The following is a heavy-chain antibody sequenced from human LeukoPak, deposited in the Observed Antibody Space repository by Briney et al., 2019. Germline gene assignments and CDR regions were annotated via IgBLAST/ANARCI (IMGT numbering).Heavy chain of an antibody. CDR2: IYWDDDK. CDR1: GFSLSTSGVG. CDR3: AHITMVRGVIIPGAFDI. J-gene: IGHJ3*02. V-gene: IGHV2-5*02. Sequence: SGPTLVNPTQTLTLTCTFSGFSLSTSGVGVGWIRRPPGKALEWLALIYWDDDKRYSPSLKSRLTITKDTSKNQVVLTMTNMDPVDTATYYCAHITMVRGVIIPGAFDIWGQGTMVTVSS. D-gene: IGHD3-10*01.